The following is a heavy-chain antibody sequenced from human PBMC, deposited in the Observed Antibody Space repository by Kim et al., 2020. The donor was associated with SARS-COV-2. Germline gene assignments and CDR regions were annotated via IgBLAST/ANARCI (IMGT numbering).Heavy chain of an antibody. V-gene: IGHV3-30*04. CDR1: GFTFSSYA. CDR3: ARDRHSGYIDWFDP. Sequence: GGSLRLSCAASGFTFSSYAMHWVRQAPGKGLEWVAVISYDGSNEYYADSVKGRFTISRDNSKNTLYLQMNSLRAEDTAVYYCARDRHSGYIDWFDPWGQGTLVTVSS. D-gene: IGHD5-12*01. CDR2: ISYDGSNE. J-gene: IGHJ5*02.